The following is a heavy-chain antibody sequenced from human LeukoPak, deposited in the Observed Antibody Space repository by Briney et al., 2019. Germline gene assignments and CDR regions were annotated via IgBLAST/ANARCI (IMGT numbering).Heavy chain of an antibody. CDR1: GGSISSYY. CDR3: ARDLTRGWFDP. J-gene: IGHJ5*02. CDR2: IYYSGST. V-gene: IGHV4-59*01. Sequence: PSETLSLTCTVSGGSISSYYWSWLRQPPGKGLEWIGYIYYSGSTNYKPSLKSRVTISVDTSKNQFSLKLSSVTAADTAVYYCARDLTRGWFDPWGQGTLVTVSS.